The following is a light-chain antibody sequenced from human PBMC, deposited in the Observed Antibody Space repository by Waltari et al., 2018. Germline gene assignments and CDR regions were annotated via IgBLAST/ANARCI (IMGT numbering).Light chain of an antibody. CDR3: QETYMTPWT. Sequence: DIQMTPSPSSLSAAVGDSVTITCRTSDSISNYLNWYHQKAGKAPKLLIYSASTLQSGAPSRFSGTASGTNFTLTITSLQPEDFGIYYCQETYMTPWTFGQGTKVEIK. J-gene: IGKJ1*01. CDR2: SAS. CDR1: DSISNY. V-gene: IGKV1-39*01.